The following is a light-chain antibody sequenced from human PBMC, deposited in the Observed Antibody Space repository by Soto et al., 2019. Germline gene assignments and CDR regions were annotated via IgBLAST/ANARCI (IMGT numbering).Light chain of an antibody. V-gene: IGKV3-20*01. J-gene: IGKJ2*01. CDR2: GAS. CDR3: QQYGSSPMYT. Sequence: EIVLTQSPGTLSLSPGERATLSCRASQSVSSSYLAWYQQKPGQAPRLLIYGASGRATGIPDRFSGSGPGTDFTLTISRLEAEDCAVYYCQQYGSSPMYTFGQGTKLEIK. CDR1: QSVSSSY.